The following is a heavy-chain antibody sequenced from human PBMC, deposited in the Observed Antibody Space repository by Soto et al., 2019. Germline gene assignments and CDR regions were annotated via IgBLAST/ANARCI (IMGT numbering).Heavy chain of an antibody. CDR2: IKADGSEK. CDR3: TTGHYSNPL. V-gene: IGHV3-7*01. Sequence: LVESGGGLVQPGRSLTLCCAASGFTFSNFWMNWVRQGPGKGLEWVANIKADGSEKYYLDSVKGRFTISRDNARNSLDLQMNSLRAEDTAVYFCTTGHYSNPLGGQGALVTVS. D-gene: IGHD4-4*01. CDR1: GFTFSNFW. J-gene: IGHJ4*02.